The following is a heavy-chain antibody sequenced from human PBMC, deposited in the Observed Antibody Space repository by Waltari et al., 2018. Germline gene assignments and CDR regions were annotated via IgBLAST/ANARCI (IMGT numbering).Heavy chain of an antibody. J-gene: IGHJ4*02. V-gene: IGHV1-69*14. CDR3: AIARGYSYGRLDY. CDR1: GGTSGGMA. D-gene: IGHD5-18*01. Sequence: QVQLVQSGAEVKKPGSSVKVSCKAPGGTSGGMAFGGGRRAPGKGLEGWGGILPIFGTANYAPKFQGRVTITADKATSTAYMELSSLRSEDTAVYYCAIARGYSYGRLDYWGQGTLVTVSS. CDR2: ILPIFGTA.